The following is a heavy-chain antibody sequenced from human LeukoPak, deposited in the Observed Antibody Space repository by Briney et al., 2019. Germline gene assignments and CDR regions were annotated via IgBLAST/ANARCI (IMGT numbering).Heavy chain of an antibody. V-gene: IGHV3-74*01. Sequence: GGSLRLSCAASGFTFSKYWMLWVRPAPGKGLESVSRINTDGTVTTYADSVKGRLTVSRDNADNTMFLQMNSVRDEDTAVYYCATKQWLAPPPDSWGQGTPVTVSS. J-gene: IGHJ4*02. CDR1: GFTFSKYW. CDR2: INTDGTVT. D-gene: IGHD6-19*01. CDR3: ATKQWLAPPPDS.